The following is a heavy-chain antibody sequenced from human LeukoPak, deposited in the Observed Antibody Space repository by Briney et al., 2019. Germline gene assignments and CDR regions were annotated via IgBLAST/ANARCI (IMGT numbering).Heavy chain of an antibody. D-gene: IGHD6-13*01. J-gene: IGHJ4*02. V-gene: IGHV4-61*02. CDR1: GGSISSGSYY. CDR3: SSGPIAAPGTRFDY. Sequence: PSETLSLTCTVSGGSISSGSYYWSWIRQPAGKGLEWIGRIYTSGSTNYNPSLKSRVTISVDTSKTQFSLKLSSATAADTAVYYCSSGPIAAPGTRFDYWGQGTLVTVSS. CDR2: IYTSGST.